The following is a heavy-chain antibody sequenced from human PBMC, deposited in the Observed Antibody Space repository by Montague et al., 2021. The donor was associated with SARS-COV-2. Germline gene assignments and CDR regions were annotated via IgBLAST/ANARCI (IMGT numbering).Heavy chain of an antibody. CDR2: INWNGGST. J-gene: IGHJ6*02. V-gene: IGHV3-20*04. CDR3: AGVMEGYCSGASCYSYYYYGMDV. D-gene: IGHD2-15*01. CDR1: GFTFSDYG. Sequence: SLRLSCAASGFTFSDYGMSWVRQAPGKGLEWVSGINWNGGSTGYADSVKGRFTISRDNAKNSLYLQMNSLRAEDTALYYCAGVMEGYCSGASCYSYYYYGMDVWGQGTTVTVSS.